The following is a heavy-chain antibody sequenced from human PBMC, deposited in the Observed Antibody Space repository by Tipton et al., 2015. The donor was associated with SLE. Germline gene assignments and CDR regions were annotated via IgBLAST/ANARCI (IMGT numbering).Heavy chain of an antibody. J-gene: IGHJ3*02. D-gene: IGHD1-14*01. CDR2: ISSSSSYT. CDR1: GGSFSGYY. V-gene: IGHV3-11*05. Sequence: SLRLSCAVYGGSFSGYYWSWIRQAPGKGLEWVSYISSSSSYTNYADSVKGRFTISRDNAKNSLYLQMNSLRAEDTAVYYCARDHGPDGAFDIWGQGTMVTVSS. CDR3: ARDHGPDGAFDI.